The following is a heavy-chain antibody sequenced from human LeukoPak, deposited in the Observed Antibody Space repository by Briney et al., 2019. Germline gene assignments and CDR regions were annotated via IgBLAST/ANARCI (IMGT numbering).Heavy chain of an antibody. J-gene: IGHJ4*02. D-gene: IGHD2-2*01. CDR2: IYHSGST. CDR3: LVVPAAIWGQVDY. V-gene: IGHV4-38-2*01. CDR1: GYSISSGYC. Sequence: SETLSLTCAVSGYSISSGYCCGWIRQPPGKGLEWIGSIYHSGSTYYNPSLKSRVTISVDTSKNQFSLKLSSVTAADTAVYYCLVVPAAIWGQVDYWGQGTLVTVSS.